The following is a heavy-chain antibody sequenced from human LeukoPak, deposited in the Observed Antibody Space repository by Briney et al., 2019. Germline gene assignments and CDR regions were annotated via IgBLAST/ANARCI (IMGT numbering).Heavy chain of an antibody. CDR1: GFTFSSQN. D-gene: IGHD6-19*01. Sequence: PGGSLRLSCAASGFTFSSQNMNWARQAPGKGLEGGAYISTSGDSKKYADSGEGRFTISRDNAENSLFLLINSLRVEDTAVYYCVKNGWLDYWGQGILVTVYS. V-gene: IGHV3-21*06. CDR2: ISTSGDSK. J-gene: IGHJ4*02. CDR3: VKNGWLDY.